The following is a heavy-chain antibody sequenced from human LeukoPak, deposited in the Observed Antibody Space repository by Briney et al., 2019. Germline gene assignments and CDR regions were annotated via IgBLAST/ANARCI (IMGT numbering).Heavy chain of an antibody. CDR3: ARPNTLNTAYYYMDV. CDR2: INHSGST. Sequence: SETLSLTCAVYGGSFSGYYWSWIRQPPGKGLEWIGEINHSGSTNYNPSLKSRVTILVDTSKAQFSLKLSSVTAADTAVYYCARPNTLNTAYYYMDVWGKGTTVTVSS. V-gene: IGHV4-34*01. CDR1: GGSFSGYY. D-gene: IGHD2-21*02. J-gene: IGHJ6*03.